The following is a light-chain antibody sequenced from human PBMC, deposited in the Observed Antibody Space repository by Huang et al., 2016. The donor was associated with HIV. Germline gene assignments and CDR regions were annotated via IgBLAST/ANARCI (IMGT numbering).Light chain of an antibody. CDR3: QQHNSWPRT. CDR1: QSVGSN. CDR2: AAS. J-gene: IGKJ1*01. V-gene: IGKV3-15*01. Sequence: EIVLTQSPATLSGSPGERATLSCRASQSVGSNLARYQPRRGQAPRLLIYAASTRATGRPARFSGSGCGTEFTLTGSSLQSEDFAVYDCQQHNSWPRTFGQGTRV.